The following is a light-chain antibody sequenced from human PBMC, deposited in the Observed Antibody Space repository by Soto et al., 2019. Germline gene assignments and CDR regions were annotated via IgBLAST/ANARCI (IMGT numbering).Light chain of an antibody. CDR1: QDVGKF. V-gene: IGKV3-11*01. CDR2: EAS. CDR3: QQRNSCPLT. Sequence: VLTQSPDTLSLSPGERATLSCRASQDVGKFLVWYHQKPGLSTSLVIYEASKRATDIPDRLSGSGSGTGFTPAINRLEPDDVGFYYYQQRNSCPLTFGRGTKVELK. J-gene: IGKJ4*01.